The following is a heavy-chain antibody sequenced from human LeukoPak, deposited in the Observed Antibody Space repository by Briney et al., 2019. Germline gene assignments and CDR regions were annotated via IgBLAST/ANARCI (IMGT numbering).Heavy chain of an antibody. V-gene: IGHV4-34*01. CDR2: INHSGST. CDR1: GGSFSGYY. J-gene: IGHJ1*01. D-gene: IGHD2-2*01. Sequence: SETLSLTCAVYGGSFSGYYWSWIRQPPGKGLEWIGEINHSGSTNYNPSLKSRVTISVDTSKNQFSLKLSSVTAADTAVYYCARLADCSSTSCLEYFQHWGQGTLVIVSS. CDR3: ARLADCSSTSCLEYFQH.